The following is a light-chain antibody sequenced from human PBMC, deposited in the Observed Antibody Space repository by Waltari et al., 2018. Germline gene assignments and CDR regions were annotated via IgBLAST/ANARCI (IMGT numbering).Light chain of an antibody. V-gene: IGLV1-47*02. CDR2: TND. CDR3: AAWDDTLSAVV. CDR1: SSNIGSNY. J-gene: IGLJ2*01. Sequence: QSVLTQPPSTSGTPGQRVTISCSGSSSNIGSNYVYWYQPLPGPAPKLLIYTNDQRPSGIPDRFSGSKSGTSASLAISGLQSDDESDYFCAAWDDTLSAVVFGGGTKLTVL.